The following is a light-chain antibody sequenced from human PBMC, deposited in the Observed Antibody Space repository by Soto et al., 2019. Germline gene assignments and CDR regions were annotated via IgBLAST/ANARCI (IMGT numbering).Light chain of an antibody. V-gene: IGKV1-39*01. J-gene: IGKJ4*01. CDR2: AAS. CDR1: QSITTY. CDR3: QQSYSFLS. Sequence: IEMTQSPSSLSASLGDRVAITCRASQSITTYLNWYRQKPGKAPKLLIYAASSLQVGVPSRFIGSGSGTDFTLTITSLQPEDFATYYCQQSYSFLSFAGGTKVDIK.